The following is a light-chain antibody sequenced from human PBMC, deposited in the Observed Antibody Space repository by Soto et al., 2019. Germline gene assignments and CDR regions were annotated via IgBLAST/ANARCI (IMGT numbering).Light chain of an antibody. J-gene: IGLJ2*01. CDR2: NVS. V-gene: IGLV2-14*01. Sequence: QSALTQPASVSGSPGQSITISCTGTSSDVGGYDYVSWYQQHPGKAPKLMIYNVSNRPSGVSNRFSGSKTGNTASLTTSGLQAEDEGHYYCSSFSGTNTVLFGGGTKLTVL. CDR1: SSDVGGYDY. CDR3: SSFSGTNTVL.